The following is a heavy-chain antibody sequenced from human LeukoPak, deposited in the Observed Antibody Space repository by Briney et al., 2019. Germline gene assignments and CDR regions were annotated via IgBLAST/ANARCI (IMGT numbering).Heavy chain of an antibody. D-gene: IGHD2-2*01. CDR3: AREGLKYCSSTSCYFDY. CDR2: ISSSSSYI. V-gene: IGHV3-21*01. CDR1: GFTFSSYS. J-gene: IGHJ4*02. Sequence: GGSLGLSCAASGFTFSSYSMNWVRQAPGKGLEWVSSISSSSSYIYYADSVKGRFTISRDNAKNSLYLQMNSLRAEDTAVYYCAREGLKYCSSTSCYFDYWGQGTLVTVSS.